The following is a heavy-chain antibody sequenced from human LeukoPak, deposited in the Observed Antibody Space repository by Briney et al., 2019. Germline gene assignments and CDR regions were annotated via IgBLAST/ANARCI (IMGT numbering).Heavy chain of an antibody. CDR2: IYYRGGT. Sequence: SQTLSLTCTVSGGSISSDGYYWSWIRQPPGEGLEWIGYIYYRGGTYYNPSLRSRVTISVDTSKNQFCLKLSSVTAADTAVYYCARGGTTVIAPVYWGQGTLVTVSS. D-gene: IGHD4-23*01. V-gene: IGHV4-30-4*01. CDR1: GGSISSDGYY. CDR3: ARGGTTVIAPVY. J-gene: IGHJ4*02.